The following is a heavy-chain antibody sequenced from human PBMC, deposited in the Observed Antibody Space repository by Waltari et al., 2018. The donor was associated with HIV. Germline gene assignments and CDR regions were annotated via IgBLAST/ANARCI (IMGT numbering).Heavy chain of an antibody. Sequence: QVQLQQWGAGLLKPSETLSLTCAVYGGSFSGYYWSWIRQPPGTGLEWIGEINHSGTTNYHPPRKRRGTISVDAAKNQFALKLSSVTAADTAVYYCARLRDSSGYYDTRTDYWGQGTLVTVSS. D-gene: IGHD3-22*01. CDR2: INHSGTT. J-gene: IGHJ4*02. V-gene: IGHV4-34*01. CDR3: ARLRDSSGYYDTRTDY. CDR1: GGSFSGYY.